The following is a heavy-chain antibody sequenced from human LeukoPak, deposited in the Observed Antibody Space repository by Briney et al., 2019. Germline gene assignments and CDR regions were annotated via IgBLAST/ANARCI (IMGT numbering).Heavy chain of an antibody. V-gene: IGHV4-59*12. J-gene: IGHJ4*02. CDR1: SGSIRTSY. Sequence: SETLSLTCTVSSGSIRTSYCSWIRQPPGKGLEWIGYIYYSGSTNYNPSLKSRVTISVDTSKNQFSLKLSSVTAADTAVYYCARWRGRYYDFWSGYYYGFDYWGQGTLVTVSS. CDR3: ARWRGRYYDFWSGYYYGFDY. D-gene: IGHD3-3*01. CDR2: IYYSGST.